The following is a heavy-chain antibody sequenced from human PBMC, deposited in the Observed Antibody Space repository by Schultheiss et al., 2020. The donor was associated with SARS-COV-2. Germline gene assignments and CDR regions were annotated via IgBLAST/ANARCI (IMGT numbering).Heavy chain of an antibody. D-gene: IGHD2-2*01. CDR1: GGSISSSSYY. CDR3: ARVPIWFQLPTNWFDP. J-gene: IGHJ5*02. CDR2: IYYSGST. V-gene: IGHV4-61*05. Sequence: SETLSLTCTVSGGSISSSSYYWGWIRQPPGKGLEWIGYIYYSGSTNYNPSLKSRVTMSVDTSNNQFSLRLSSVTAADTAVYYCARVPIWFQLPTNWFDPWGQGTLVTVSS.